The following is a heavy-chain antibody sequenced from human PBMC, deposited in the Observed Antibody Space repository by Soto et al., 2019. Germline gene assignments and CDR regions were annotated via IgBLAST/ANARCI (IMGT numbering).Heavy chain of an antibody. J-gene: IGHJ1*01. CDR3: AREVTTSTEYFQH. CDR1: DGTCRGYD. CDR2: INHSGST. Sequence: PSVMMSLTRGVSDGTCRGYDWSWIRTPPGKGLEWIGEINHSGSTNYNPSLKSRVTISVDTSKNQFSLKLSSVTAADTAVYYCAREVTTSTEYFQHWGQGTRVTVSA. V-gene: IGHV4-34*01. D-gene: IGHD4-17*01.